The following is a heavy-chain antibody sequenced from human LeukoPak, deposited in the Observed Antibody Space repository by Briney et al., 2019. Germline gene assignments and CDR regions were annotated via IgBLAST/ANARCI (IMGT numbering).Heavy chain of an antibody. D-gene: IGHD3-22*01. J-gene: IGHJ3*02. CDR3: SRAFMIVVRRIDAFDI. CDR2: INHSGNS. CDR1: GGSFSGYY. Sequence: MPSETLSLTCAVYGGSFSGYYGSWIRQPPGKGLEGIGEINHSGNSNYTPSPKTRVTISVNTSKNQYSLKLISVTAADTAVSYCSRAFMIVVRRIDAFDIWGQGPMVTVSS. V-gene: IGHV4-34*01.